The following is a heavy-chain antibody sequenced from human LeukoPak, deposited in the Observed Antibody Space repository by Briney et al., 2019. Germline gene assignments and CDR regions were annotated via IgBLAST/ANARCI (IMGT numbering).Heavy chain of an antibody. D-gene: IGHD3-3*01. CDR2: ISYDGSNK. J-gene: IGHJ4*02. CDR1: GFTFSSYA. CDR3: AREDRVSRFLEWLFNLDY. V-gene: IGHV3-30-3*01. Sequence: GGSLRLSCAASGFTFSSYAMHWVRQAPGKGLEWVAVISYDGSNKYYADSVKGRFTISRDNSKNTLYLQMNSLRAEDTAVYYCAREDRVSRFLEWLFNLDYWGQGTLVTVSS.